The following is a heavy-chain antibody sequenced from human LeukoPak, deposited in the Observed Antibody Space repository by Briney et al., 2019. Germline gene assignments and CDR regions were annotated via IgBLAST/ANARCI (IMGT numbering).Heavy chain of an antibody. CDR2: IGGGVGTT. CDR3: TTGWARSGYYEYYLDY. D-gene: IGHD3-3*01. CDR1: GFTFSSNA. V-gene: IGHV3-23*01. J-gene: IGHJ4*02. Sequence: PGGSLRLSCAASGFTFSSNAMSWVRQAPGKGLEWVSGIGGGVGTTYYPDSVKGRFTISRDNSKNTVYLQMNSLKTEDTAVYYCTTGWARSGYYEYYLDYWGQGILVTVSS.